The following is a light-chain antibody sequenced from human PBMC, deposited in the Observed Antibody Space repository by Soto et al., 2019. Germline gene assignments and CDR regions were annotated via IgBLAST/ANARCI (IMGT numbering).Light chain of an antibody. J-gene: IGKJ2*01. Sequence: DIQMTQSPSTLSASVGDRVTITCRASQSISSWLAWYQQKPGKAPKLLIYKASSLESGVPSRCSGSGSGTEFTLTISSLQPDYFATYYRQQYNSYSYTFGQGTKLEIK. CDR3: QQYNSYSYT. V-gene: IGKV1-5*03. CDR2: KAS. CDR1: QSISSW.